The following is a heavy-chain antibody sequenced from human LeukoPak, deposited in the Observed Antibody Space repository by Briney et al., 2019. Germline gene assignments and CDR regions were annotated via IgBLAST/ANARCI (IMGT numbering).Heavy chain of an antibody. CDR3: ASGITYYYDSSGSSRDY. J-gene: IGHJ4*02. CDR1: GFTFSSYE. CDR2: ISSSGSTI. D-gene: IGHD3-22*01. Sequence: TGGSLRLSCAASGFTFSSYEMNWVRQAPGKGLEWVSYISSSGSTIYYADSVKGRFTISRDNAKNSLYLQMNSLRAEDTAVYYCASGITYYYDSSGSSRDYWGQGTLVTVSS. V-gene: IGHV3-48*03.